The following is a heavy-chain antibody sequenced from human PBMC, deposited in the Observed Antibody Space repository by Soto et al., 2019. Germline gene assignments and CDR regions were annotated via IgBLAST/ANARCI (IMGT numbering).Heavy chain of an antibody. CDR3: ARGGASSKWFDP. J-gene: IGHJ5*02. CDR1: GGSISSDAPF. D-gene: IGHD2-15*01. Sequence: SETLSLPCTASGGSISSDAPFWSWIRQPPGKGPEWTAFISYSGTTSYNPSLRSRVTIPADTSKSQFSLNLSSVTAADTAVYYCARGGASSKWFDPRGQGTLVTVSS. V-gene: IGHV4-31*03. CDR2: ISYSGTT.